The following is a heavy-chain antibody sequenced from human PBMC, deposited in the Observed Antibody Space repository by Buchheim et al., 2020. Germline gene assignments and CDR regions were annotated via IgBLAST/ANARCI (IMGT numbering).Heavy chain of an antibody. CDR2: IYNSGNT. Sequence: QVQLYESGPGLLKPSETLSLICTVSGGSISSHYWNWIRQPPGKGLECIGYIYNSGNTNYNPSLKSRVTISVDTSKNQFSLKLSSVTAADTAVYYCARGDYYGSGSYSLFDSWGQGTL. D-gene: IGHD3-10*01. J-gene: IGHJ4*02. CDR1: GGSISSHY. CDR3: ARGDYYGSGSYSLFDS. V-gene: IGHV4-59*11.